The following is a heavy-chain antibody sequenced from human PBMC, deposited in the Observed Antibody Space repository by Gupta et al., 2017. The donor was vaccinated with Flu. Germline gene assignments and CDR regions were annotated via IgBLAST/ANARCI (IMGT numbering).Heavy chain of an antibody. J-gene: IGHJ4*02. V-gene: IGHV3-48*03. D-gene: IGHD1-7*01. CDR2: ISTSGARI. CDR3: AGFSLTATYLDF. CDR1: GFTFKSYE. Sequence: EVQLVESGGGLVQPGGSLRLSCAAAGFTFKSYEMNWVRQAPGKGLEWVSFISTSGARIFYADYVKGRFTTSRDNSKNSLYLQVTTLRAEDTAVDYCAGFSLTATYLDFCCQVTLVTMSS.